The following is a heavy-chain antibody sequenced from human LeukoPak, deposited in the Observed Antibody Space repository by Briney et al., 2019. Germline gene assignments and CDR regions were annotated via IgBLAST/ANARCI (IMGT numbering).Heavy chain of an antibody. CDR2: ISYDGSNK. V-gene: IGHV3-30*03. CDR3: APRDDY. Sequence: GGSLRLSCAASGFTFSSYGMHGVREAPGKGLEGVAVISYDGSNKYYADSVKGRFTISRDNSKNTLYLQMNSLRAEDTAVYYCAPRDDYWGQGTLVTVSS. CDR1: GFTFSSYG. J-gene: IGHJ4*02.